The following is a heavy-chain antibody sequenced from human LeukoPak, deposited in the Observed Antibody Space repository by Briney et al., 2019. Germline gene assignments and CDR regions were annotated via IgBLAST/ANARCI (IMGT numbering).Heavy chain of an antibody. V-gene: IGHV3-49*04. CDR2: IRSKAYGGTT. CDR3: TRVIRSSSRPPPPHHYYYYGMDV. D-gene: IGHD6-6*01. J-gene: IGHJ6*02. Sequence: GGSLRLSCTASGFTFGDYAMSWVRQAPGKGLEWVGFIRSKAYGGTTEYAASVKGRFTIPRDDSKSIAYLQMNSLKTEDTAVYYCTRVIRSSSRPPPPHHYYYYGMDVWGQGTTVTVSS. CDR1: GFTFGDYA.